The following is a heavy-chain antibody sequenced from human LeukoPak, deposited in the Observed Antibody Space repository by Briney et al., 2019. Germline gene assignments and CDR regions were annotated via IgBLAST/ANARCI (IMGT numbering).Heavy chain of an antibody. CDR1: GFTFTSYT. CDR2: ISNSGDSK. V-gene: IGHV3-23*01. Sequence: PGGSLRLSCAASGFTFTSYTMSWVRQTPGKGLEWVSIISNSGDSKYYADSVKGRFTISRDNFKRTLSLQMNYLRVEDTAVYYCAKAGDYYDSSGYYYVRLNFDSWDQGTQVTVSS. CDR3: AKAGDYYDSSGYYYVRLNFDS. D-gene: IGHD3-22*01. J-gene: IGHJ4*02.